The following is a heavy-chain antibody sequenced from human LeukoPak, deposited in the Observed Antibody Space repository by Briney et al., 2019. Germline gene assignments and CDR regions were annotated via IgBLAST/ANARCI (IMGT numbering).Heavy chain of an antibody. V-gene: IGHV4-38-2*02. J-gene: IGHJ5*02. CDR2: IYHGGST. D-gene: IGHD3-10*01. CDR1: GFSLSSGYY. Sequence: SETLSLTCTVSGFSLSSGYYWGWIQQPPGKGLEWIGSIYHGGSTHYNPSLKSQVTISVDTSKNQFSLNLTSVTAADTAVYYCARTYYYGSGSSYFDPWGQGTLVTVSS. CDR3: ARTYYYGSGSSYFDP.